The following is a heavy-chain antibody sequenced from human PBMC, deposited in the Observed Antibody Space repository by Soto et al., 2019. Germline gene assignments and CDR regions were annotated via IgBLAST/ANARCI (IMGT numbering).Heavy chain of an antibody. J-gene: IGHJ5*02. CDR3: ARKIPSFDP. CDR1: GGSISSSSYY. CDR2: IYYSGST. V-gene: IGHV4-39*07. Sequence: SEILSLTCTVSGGSISSSSYYWGWIRQPPGKGLEWIGSIYYSGSTYYNPSLKSRVTISVDTSKNQFSLKLSSVTAADTAVYYCARKIPSFDPWGQGTLVTVSS.